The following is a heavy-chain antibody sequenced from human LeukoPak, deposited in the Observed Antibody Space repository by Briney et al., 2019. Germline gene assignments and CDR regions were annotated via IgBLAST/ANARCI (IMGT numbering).Heavy chain of an antibody. CDR3: ARQRGNYGAFDI. CDR2: IYYSGST. CDR1: GGSISSSSYY. J-gene: IGHJ3*02. Sequence: PSETLSLTCTVSGGSISSSSYYWGWIRQPPGKGLEWIGSIYYSGSTYCNPSLKSRVTISVDTFKNQFSLKLSSVTAADTAVYYCARQRGNYGAFDIWGQGTMVTVSS. V-gene: IGHV4-39*01. D-gene: IGHD4-11*01.